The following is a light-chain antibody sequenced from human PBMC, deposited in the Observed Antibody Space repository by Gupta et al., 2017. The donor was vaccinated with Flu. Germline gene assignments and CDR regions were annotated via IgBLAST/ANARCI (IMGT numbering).Light chain of an antibody. J-gene: IGKJ4*01. CDR3: PKYGGSLLT. CDR1: QNRISIS. CDR2: GAS. V-gene: IGKV3-20*01. Sequence: GTRCVSPGDRAPLSCRASQNRISISGAVYQRNTGQAPSLLIFGASSRATGIPDGFRGRGSGTVFTLTISRLGPEYWALYYRPKYGGSLLTFGGGTEVEIK.